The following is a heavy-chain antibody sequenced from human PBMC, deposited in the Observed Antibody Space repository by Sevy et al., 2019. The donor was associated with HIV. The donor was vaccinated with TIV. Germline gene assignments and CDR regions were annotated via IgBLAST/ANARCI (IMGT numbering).Heavy chain of an antibody. Sequence: SETLSLTCTVSGGSISSSSYYWGWIRQPPGKGLEWIGRIYYSGSTYCNPSLKSRVTISVDTSKNQFSLKLSSVTAADTAVYYCARQSMVMEVYGMDVWGQGTTVTVSS. CDR3: ARQSMVMEVYGMDV. V-gene: IGHV4-39*01. CDR1: GGSISSSSYY. CDR2: IYYSGST. J-gene: IGHJ6*02. D-gene: IGHD5-18*01.